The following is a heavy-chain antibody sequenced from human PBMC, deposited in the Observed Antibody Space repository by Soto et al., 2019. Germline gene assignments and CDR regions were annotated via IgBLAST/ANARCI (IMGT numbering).Heavy chain of an antibody. CDR3: ARDRPYCSGGSCYSFDY. Sequence: EVQLVESGGGLVQPGGSLRLSCEASGFTVSSNYMSWVRQAPGKGLEWVSVIYSGGSTYYADSVKGRFTISRHNSKNTLYLQMNSLRGEDTAVYYSARDRPYCSGGSCYSFDYWGQGTLVTVSS. J-gene: IGHJ4*02. CDR1: GFTVSSNY. V-gene: IGHV3-53*04. CDR2: IYSGGST. D-gene: IGHD2-15*01.